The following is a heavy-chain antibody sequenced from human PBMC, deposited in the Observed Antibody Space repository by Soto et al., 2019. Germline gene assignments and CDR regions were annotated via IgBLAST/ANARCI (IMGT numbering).Heavy chain of an antibody. V-gene: IGHV4-34*01. Sequence: QVQLQQWGAGLLKPSETLSLTCAVYGGSFSGYYWSWIRQPPGKGLEWIGEINHSGSTNYNPSLKSRVTISVDTSTNQFSLKLSSVTAADTAVYYCARGDNPVAAPNYYFDYWGQGTLVTVSS. CDR3: ARGDNPVAAPNYYFDY. J-gene: IGHJ4*02. D-gene: IGHD2-15*01. CDR1: GGSFSGYY. CDR2: INHSGST.